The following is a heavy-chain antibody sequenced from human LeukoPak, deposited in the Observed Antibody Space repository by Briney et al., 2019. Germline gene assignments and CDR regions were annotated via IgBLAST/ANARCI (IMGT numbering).Heavy chain of an antibody. V-gene: IGHV3-23*01. CDR3: ARGAYYYED. D-gene: IGHD3-22*01. Sequence: GGSLRLSCAASGFTFSSFAMSWVRQAPGKGLEWVSGISGSGASTYYADSVKGRYTISRDNSQNTLYLQMNSLRAEDTAVYYCARGAYYYEDWGQGTLVTVSS. CDR1: GFTFSSFA. J-gene: IGHJ4*02. CDR2: ISGSGAST.